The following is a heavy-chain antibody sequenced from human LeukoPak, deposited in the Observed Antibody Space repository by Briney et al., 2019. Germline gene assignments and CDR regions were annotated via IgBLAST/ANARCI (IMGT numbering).Heavy chain of an antibody. CDR3: ARGRKYYDILTGYSSGIYYYYYMDV. CDR1: GYTFTGYY. J-gene: IGHJ6*03. D-gene: IGHD3-9*01. CDR2: INPNSGGT. Sequence: ASVKVSCKASGYTFTGYYMHWVRQAPGQGLEWMGWINPNSGGTNYAQKFQGRVTMTRDTSISTAYMELSRLRSDDTAVYYCARGRKYYDILTGYSSGIYYYYYMDVWGKGTTVTISS. V-gene: IGHV1-2*02.